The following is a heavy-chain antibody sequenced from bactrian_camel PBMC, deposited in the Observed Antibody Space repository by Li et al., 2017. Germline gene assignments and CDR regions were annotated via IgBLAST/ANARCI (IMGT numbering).Heavy chain of an antibody. CDR2: INSDSGST. D-gene: IGHD6*01. V-gene: IGHV3S1*01. CDR1: GFVYTTYC. J-gene: IGHJ4*01. CDR3: VTEAGGMWHGTCQDFQL. Sequence: VQLVESGGGSVQAGGSLRLSCARSGFVYTTYCISWFRQHPGKEREGVSVINSDSGSTSYVDSVKGRFTISQDNAKRTVYLQVNNLKPEDTAEYYCVTEAGGMWHGTCQDFQLWGQGTQVTVS.